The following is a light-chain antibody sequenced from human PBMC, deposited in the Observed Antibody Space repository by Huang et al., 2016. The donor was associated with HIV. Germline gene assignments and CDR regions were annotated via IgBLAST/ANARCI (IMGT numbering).Light chain of an antibody. Sequence: DIVMTQSPDSLAVSLGERATINCKSSQSVLYSSNNKNYLACYQQKPGQPPKLLIYWASTRESWVPDRFSGGGSGTDFTLTISSLQAEDVAVYYCQQYYNTPRAFGQGTKLEIK. J-gene: IGKJ2*01. CDR1: QSVLYSSNNKNY. V-gene: IGKV4-1*01. CDR3: QQYYNTPRA. CDR2: WAS.